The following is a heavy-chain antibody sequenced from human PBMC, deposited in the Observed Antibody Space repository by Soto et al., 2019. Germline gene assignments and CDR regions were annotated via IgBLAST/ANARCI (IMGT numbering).Heavy chain of an antibody. CDR2: ISGSGGST. CDR3: AKLSITSIVVVISPPYFDY. J-gene: IGHJ4*02. D-gene: IGHD3-22*01. Sequence: EVQLLEYGGGLVQPGGSLRLSCAASGFTFRSYAMSWVRQVPGKGLEWVSVISGSGGSTYCADSVKGRFTISRDNSKNTLYLQKNSLRAEDTAVYYCAKLSITSIVVVISPPYFDYWGQGTLVTVS. V-gene: IGHV3-23*01. CDR1: GFTFRSYA.